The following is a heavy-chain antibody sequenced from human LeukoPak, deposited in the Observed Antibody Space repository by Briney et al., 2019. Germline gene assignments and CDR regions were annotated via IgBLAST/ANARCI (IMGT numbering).Heavy chain of an antibody. D-gene: IGHD6-13*01. J-gene: IGHJ4*02. CDR1: GFTFSSYA. CDR3: AKGSPYSSSWSQGV. CDR2: ISGSGGST. V-gene: IGHV3-23*01. Sequence: GGSLRLYCSASGFTFSSYAMSWVRQAPGKGLEWLSAISGSGGSTYYADSVNGRFTISRDNSKNTLYLQMNSLRAEDTAVYYCAKGSPYSSSWSQGVWGQGTLVTVSS.